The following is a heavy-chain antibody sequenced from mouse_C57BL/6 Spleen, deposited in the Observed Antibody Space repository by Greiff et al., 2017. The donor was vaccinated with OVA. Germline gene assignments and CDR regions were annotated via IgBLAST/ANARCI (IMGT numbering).Heavy chain of an antibody. CDR1: GFTFSDYY. D-gene: IGHD1-1*01. V-gene: IGHV5-12*01. Sequence: DVHLVESGGGLVQPGGSLKLSCAASGFTFSDYYMYWVRQTPEKRLEWVAYISNGGGSTYYPDTVKGRFTISRDNAKNTLYLQMSRLKSEDTAMYYCAREGGRAYWGQGTLVTVSA. CDR3: AREGGRAY. J-gene: IGHJ3*01. CDR2: ISNGGGST.